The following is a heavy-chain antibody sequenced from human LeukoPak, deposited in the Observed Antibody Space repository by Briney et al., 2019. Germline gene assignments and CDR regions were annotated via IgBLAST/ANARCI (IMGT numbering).Heavy chain of an antibody. D-gene: IGHD3-22*01. J-gene: IGHJ4*02. CDR2: IKSKTDGGTT. V-gene: IGHV3-15*01. Sequence: GGSLRLSCAASGFTFSNAWMNWVRQAPGRGLEWVGRIKSKTDGGTTDYVAPVKGRFTISRDDSTNTLYLQMNSLKIEDTAVYYCTTDTRYYYDSSGYSLWGQGTLVTVSS. CDR3: TTDTRYYYDSSGYSL. CDR1: GFTFSNAW.